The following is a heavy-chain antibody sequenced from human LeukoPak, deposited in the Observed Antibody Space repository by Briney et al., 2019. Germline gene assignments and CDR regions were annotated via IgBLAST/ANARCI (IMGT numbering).Heavy chain of an antibody. CDR2: IWYDGSNK. D-gene: IGHD3-22*01. V-gene: IGHV3-33*06. Sequence: GGSLRLSCAASGFTFSSYGMHWVRQAPGKGLEWVAVIWYDGSNKYYADSVKGRFTISRDSSKNTLYLQMNSLGAEDTAVYYCAKDLYYYYDSSGPFDYWGQGTLVTVSS. CDR1: GFTFSSYG. J-gene: IGHJ4*02. CDR3: AKDLYYYYDSSGPFDY.